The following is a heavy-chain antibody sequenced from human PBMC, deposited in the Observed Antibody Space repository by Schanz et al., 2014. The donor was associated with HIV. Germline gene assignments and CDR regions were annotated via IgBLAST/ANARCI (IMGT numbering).Heavy chain of an antibody. D-gene: IGHD3-10*01. J-gene: IGHJ4*02. CDR3: ASSRLLWFGELFDN. V-gene: IGHV1-2*02. CDR2: INSDNGT. Sequence: QVQLVQSGSEVTKPGASVTVSCTASAYSFSGYYIHWVRQAHGQGLEWMGWINSDNGTNYAQEFQGRVTMTRDTSIGTAYMELRSLRADDTAVYFCASSRLLWFGELFDNWGQGTLVTVSS. CDR1: AYSFSGYY.